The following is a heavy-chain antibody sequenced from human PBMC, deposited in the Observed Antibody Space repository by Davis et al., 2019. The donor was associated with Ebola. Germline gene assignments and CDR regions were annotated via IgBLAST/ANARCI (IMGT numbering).Heavy chain of an antibody. CDR2: ISGDGDST. D-gene: IGHD3-16*01. CDR3: AKDISVEIWHLGEFDY. Sequence: GESLKISCAASGFTFDDYAMHWVRQAPGTGLEWVSLISGDGDSTYFADSVKGRFTISRDNSKNSLYLQMNSLRAEDTALYYCAKDISVEIWHLGEFDYWGQGTLVTVSS. J-gene: IGHJ4*02. V-gene: IGHV3-43*02. CDR1: GFTFDDYA.